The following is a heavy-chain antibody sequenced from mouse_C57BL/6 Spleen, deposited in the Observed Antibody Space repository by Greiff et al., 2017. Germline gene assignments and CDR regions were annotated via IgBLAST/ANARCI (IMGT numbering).Heavy chain of an antibody. J-gene: IGHJ2*01. D-gene: IGHD4-1*01. CDR2: IYPGDGDT. Sequence: VQLQQSGPELVKPGASVKISCKASGYAFSSSWMNWVKQRPGKGLEWIGRIYPGDGDTNSNGKFKGKATLTADKSSSTAYMQLSSLTSEDSAVYFCARSQTGTWVFDYWGQGTTLTVSS. V-gene: IGHV1-82*01. CDR1: GYAFSSSW. CDR3: ARSQTGTWVFDY.